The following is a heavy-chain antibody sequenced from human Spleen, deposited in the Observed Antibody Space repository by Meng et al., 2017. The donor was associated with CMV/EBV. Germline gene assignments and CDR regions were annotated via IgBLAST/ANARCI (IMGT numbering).Heavy chain of an antibody. CDR1: EFFFYGSY. V-gene: IGHV3-11*04. Sequence: CASYEFFFYGSYVSWNLQATGRGLRCVSYISASRTHKYHANTVESRLTDSRDNAKTSLFLQVNDLETEGKAVYYCAGLSWNYVTFDSWGQGTLVTVSS. D-gene: IGHD1-7*01. CDR3: AGLSWNYVTFDS. CDR2: ISASRTHK. J-gene: IGHJ4*02.